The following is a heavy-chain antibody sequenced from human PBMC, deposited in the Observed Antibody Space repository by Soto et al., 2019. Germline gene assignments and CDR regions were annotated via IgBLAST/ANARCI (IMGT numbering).Heavy chain of an antibody. V-gene: IGHV3-15*07. D-gene: IGHD3-3*01. CDR1: GFTFSNAW. CDR3: TTLGFLEWLLPTYYLDY. Sequence: PGGSLRLSCAASGFTFSNAWMNWVRQAPGKGLEWVGRIKSKTDGGTTDYAAPVKGRFTISRDDSKNTLYLQMNSLKTEDTAVYYCTTLGFLEWLLPTYYLDYWGQGTLVTVSS. CDR2: IKSKTDGGTT. J-gene: IGHJ4*02.